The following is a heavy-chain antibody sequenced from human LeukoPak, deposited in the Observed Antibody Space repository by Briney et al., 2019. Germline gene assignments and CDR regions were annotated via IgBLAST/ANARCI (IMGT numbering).Heavy chain of an antibody. CDR1: GYTFTSYD. Sequence: ASVKVSCKATGYTFTSYDINWVRQATGQGLEWMGWMNPNSGNTGYAQKLQGRVTMTTDTSTSTAYMELRSLRSDDTAVYYCARDAGYYGSGSRGNWFDPWGQGTLVTVSS. CDR3: ARDAGYYGSGSRGNWFDP. V-gene: IGHV1-8*02. D-gene: IGHD3-10*01. J-gene: IGHJ5*02. CDR2: MNPNSGNT.